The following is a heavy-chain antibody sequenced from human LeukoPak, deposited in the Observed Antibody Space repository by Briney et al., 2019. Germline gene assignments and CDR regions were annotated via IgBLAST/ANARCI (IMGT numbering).Heavy chain of an antibody. J-gene: IGHJ6*03. CDR1: GGTFSGYY. CDR2: INHSGST. V-gene: IGHV4-34*01. Sequence: AETLRLTCAASGGTFSGYYWSWIRQPPGKGLEWVAEINHSGSTNYNPSLKSRVNITVDTSKNQYSLKLSSVTAADTAVYYWARIFAGWGKGITVTVS. CDR3: ARIFAG.